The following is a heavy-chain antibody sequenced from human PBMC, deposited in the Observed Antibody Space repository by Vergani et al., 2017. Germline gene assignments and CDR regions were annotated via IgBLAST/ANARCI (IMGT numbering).Heavy chain of an antibody. V-gene: IGHV4-39*01. CDR3: ASRRVYYDFWSGYLSYYFDY. D-gene: IGHD3-3*01. Sequence: QLQLQESGPGLVKPSETLSLTCTVSGGSITSSSYYWGWIRQPPAKGLEWIGSIYYSGSTYYNPSLKSRVTISVDTSKNQFSLKLSSVTAADTAVYYCASRRVYYDFWSGYLSYYFDYWGQGTLVTVSS. J-gene: IGHJ4*02. CDR2: IYYSGST. CDR1: GGSITSSSYY.